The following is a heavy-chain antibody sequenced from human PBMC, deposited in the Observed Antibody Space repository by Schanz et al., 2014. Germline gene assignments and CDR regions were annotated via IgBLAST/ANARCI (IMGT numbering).Heavy chain of an antibody. D-gene: IGHD1-26*01. CDR1: GYTFTGYS. V-gene: IGHV1-46*01. CDR3: ARGFLASGGKTFDC. Sequence: QVQLVQSGADVKKPGASVKVSCKASGYTFTGYSMHWVRQAPGQGLEWMGRINPSGGSTNYAQQFLGRLTMTRDTSTNTVYMNLSSLTSADTAVYYCARGFLASGGKTFDCWGQGTLVTVSS. J-gene: IGHJ4*02. CDR2: INPSGGST.